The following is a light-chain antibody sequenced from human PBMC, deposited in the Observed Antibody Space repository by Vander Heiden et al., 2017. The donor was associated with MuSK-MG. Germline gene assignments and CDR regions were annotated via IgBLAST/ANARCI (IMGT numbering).Light chain of an antibody. CDR1: QSLVHSNGYNF. V-gene: IGKV2-28*01. CDR2: LGS. J-gene: IGKJ1*01. CDR3: MQALQTPPT. Sequence: DIVLTQSPLSLPVTPGEPASISCRSSQSLVHSNGYNFLDWYLQKPGQSPQLLIFLGSTRASGVPDRFSASGSGTDFTLQISRVEAEDVGVYYCMQALQTPPTFGQGTKVEIK.